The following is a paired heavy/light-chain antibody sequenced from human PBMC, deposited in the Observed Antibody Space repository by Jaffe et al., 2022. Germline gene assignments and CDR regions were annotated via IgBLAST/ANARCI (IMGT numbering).Light chain of an antibody. CDR1: SLRTYS. J-gene: IGLJ2*01. Sequence: SSDLTQDPTVSVALGQTVRITCQGASLRTYSATWYQQKPGQAPVLVIYAKNNRPSGIPDRFSGSSSGDTASLTITGTQAEDEADYYCSSRDSRGNVVLFGGGTKLTVL. CDR3: SSRDSRGNVVL. CDR2: AKN. V-gene: IGLV3-19*01.
Heavy chain of an antibody. CDR2: IIPTLGIA. D-gene: IGHD3-22*01. CDR3: ARENDRSGYDLQSYYYYFYLDV. J-gene: IGHJ6*03. V-gene: IGHV1-69*08. CDR1: GGTFSSYT. Sequence: QVQLVQSGTEVKKPGSSVKVSCEASGGTFSSYTITWVRQAPGQGLEWMGRIIPTLGIANYAQKFQGRVTITANISTSTAYMDLSSLRSDDTAVYFCARENDRSGYDLQSYYYYFYLDVWGKGTTVIVSS.